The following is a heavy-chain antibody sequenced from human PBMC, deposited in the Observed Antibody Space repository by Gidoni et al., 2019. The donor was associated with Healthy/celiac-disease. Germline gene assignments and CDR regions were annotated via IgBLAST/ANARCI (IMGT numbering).Heavy chain of an antibody. J-gene: IGHJ6*02. CDR2: INPNSGGT. CDR3: ARDNTPQYQLLYPDMLYYYYGMDV. V-gene: IGHV1-2*02. D-gene: IGHD2-2*02. Sequence: QVQLVQSGAEVKKPGASVKVSCKASGYTFTGYYMHWVRQAPGQGLEWMGWINPNSGGTNYAQKFQGRVTMTRDTSISTAYMELSRLRSDDTAVYYCARDNTPQYQLLYPDMLYYYYGMDVWGQGTTVTVSS. CDR1: GYTFTGYY.